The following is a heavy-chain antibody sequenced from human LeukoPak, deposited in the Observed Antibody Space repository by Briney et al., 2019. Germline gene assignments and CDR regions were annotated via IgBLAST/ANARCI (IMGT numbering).Heavy chain of an antibody. CDR1: GFTVSSNY. J-gene: IGHJ5*02. Sequence: GGSLRLSCAASGFTVSSNYMSWVRQAPGKGLEGVSVIYSGVITYYADSVKGRSTISRDNSKNTLYLQMNSLRAEDTAVYYCARLLWFGESNNWFDPWGQGTLVTVSS. D-gene: IGHD3-10*01. CDR2: IYSGVIT. CDR3: ARLLWFGESNNWFDP. V-gene: IGHV3-53*01.